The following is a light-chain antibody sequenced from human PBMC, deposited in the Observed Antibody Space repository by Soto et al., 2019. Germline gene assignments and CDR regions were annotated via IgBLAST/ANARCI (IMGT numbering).Light chain of an antibody. J-gene: IGLJ3*02. Sequence: QSALTQPRSVSGSPGQSVTISCTGTSSDVGGSTFVSWFQQHPGRAPKLMIYDVNKRPSGVPDRFSGSKSGNTASLTISGLQAEDEADYYCCSYAGTYTWVFGGGTQLTVL. CDR2: DVN. CDR3: CSYAGTYTWV. V-gene: IGLV2-11*01. CDR1: SSDVGGSTF.